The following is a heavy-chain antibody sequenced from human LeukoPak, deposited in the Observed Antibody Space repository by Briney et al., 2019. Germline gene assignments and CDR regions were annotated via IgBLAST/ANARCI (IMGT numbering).Heavy chain of an antibody. CDR3: AGGRWGLGDY. Sequence: PGGSLRLSCAASGFTFSSYGMHWVRQAPGKGLEWGAVISYDGSNKYYADSVKGRFTISRDNSKNTLYLQMNSLRAEDTAVYYCAGGRWGLGDYWGQGTLVTVSS. D-gene: IGHD3-16*01. J-gene: IGHJ4*02. CDR1: GFTFSSYG. V-gene: IGHV3-30*03. CDR2: ISYDGSNK.